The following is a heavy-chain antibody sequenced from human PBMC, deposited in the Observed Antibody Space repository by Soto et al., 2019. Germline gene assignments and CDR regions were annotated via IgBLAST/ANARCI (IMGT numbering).Heavy chain of an antibody. Sequence: QVQLVQSGAEVKKPGASVKVSCKASGYTFTSYYMHWVRQAPGQGLEWMGIINPSGGSTSYAQKFQGRVTMTRDTSTSTVYMELSSLRSEDTAVYYCERDPGEIFGVVKPYGMDVWGQGTTVTVSS. D-gene: IGHD3-3*01. V-gene: IGHV1-46*01. CDR2: INPSGGST. CDR3: ERDPGEIFGVVKPYGMDV. CDR1: GYTFTSYY. J-gene: IGHJ6*02.